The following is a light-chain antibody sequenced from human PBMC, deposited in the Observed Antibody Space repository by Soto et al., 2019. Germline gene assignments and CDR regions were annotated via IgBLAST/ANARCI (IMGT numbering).Light chain of an antibody. V-gene: IGKV1-5*01. CDR2: AAS. CDR1: QSISSW. J-gene: IGKJ4*01. Sequence: IQMTQSPSTLSASVGDRVTITCRASQSISSWLAWYQQQPGKAPKRLIYAASSLQSGVPSRFSGSGSGTEFTLTISSLQPEDFATYYCLQHDSYPLTFGGGTKVDI. CDR3: LQHDSYPLT.